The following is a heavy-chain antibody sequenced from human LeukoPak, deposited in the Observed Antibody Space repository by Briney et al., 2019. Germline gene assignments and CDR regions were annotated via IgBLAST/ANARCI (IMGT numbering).Heavy chain of an antibody. CDR3: AKLSGSYYLPLDY. V-gene: IGHV3-23*01. CDR2: ISGSGDST. CDR1: GFTVSSNY. Sequence: GGSLRLSCAASGFTVSSNYMSWVRQAPGKGLEWVSVISGSGDSTYYADSVKGRFTISRDNSKNTLNLQMNGPRVEDTAVYYCAKLSGSYYLPLDYWGQGTLVTVSS. J-gene: IGHJ4*02. D-gene: IGHD1-26*01.